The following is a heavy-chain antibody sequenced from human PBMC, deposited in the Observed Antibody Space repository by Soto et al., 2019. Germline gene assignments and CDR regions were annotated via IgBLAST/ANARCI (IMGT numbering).Heavy chain of an antibody. J-gene: IGHJ4*02. V-gene: IGHV3-23*01. D-gene: IGHD3-22*01. Sequence: RLSCAASGFTFSSYAMRWVRQAPGKGLEWVSAISGSGGSTYYADSVKGRFTISRDNSKNTLYLQMNSLRAEDTAVYYCAKVRYYDSSGLDYWGQGTLVTVSS. CDR1: GFTFSSYA. CDR2: ISGSGGST. CDR3: AKVRYYDSSGLDY.